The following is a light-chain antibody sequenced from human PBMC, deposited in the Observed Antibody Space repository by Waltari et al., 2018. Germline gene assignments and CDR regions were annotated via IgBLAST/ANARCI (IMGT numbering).Light chain of an antibody. J-gene: IGLJ3*02. Sequence: QFALTQPASVSGSPGQSITFSCTGTSSDIGTYDYVSWYQQHPGEAPKLILYDVSHRPSGVPKRFSGSKSDNTASLTISGLQAEDESDYYCSSFTTRSTWVFGGGTKLTVL. CDR2: DVS. CDR1: SSDIGTYDY. V-gene: IGLV2-14*03. CDR3: SSFTTRSTWV.